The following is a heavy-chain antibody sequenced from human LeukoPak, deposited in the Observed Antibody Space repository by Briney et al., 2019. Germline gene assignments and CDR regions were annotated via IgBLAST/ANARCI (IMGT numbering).Heavy chain of an antibody. V-gene: IGHV5-51*01. CDR3: ARRIYCSSTSCYYFDY. J-gene: IGHJ4*02. CDR2: IYPGDSDA. D-gene: IGHD2-2*01. CDR1: GYXFTSYW. Sequence: GESLKISCNGSGYXFTSYWICWVRQMPGKGLEWIGIIYPGDSDARYSPSFQGQVTISADKSVSTAYLQWSSLKASDTAMYYCARRIYCSSTSCYYFDYWGQGTLVTVSS.